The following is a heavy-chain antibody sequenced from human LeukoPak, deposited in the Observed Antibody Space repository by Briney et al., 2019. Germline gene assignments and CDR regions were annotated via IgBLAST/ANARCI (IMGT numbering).Heavy chain of an antibody. Sequence: GGSLRLSCAASGFTVSSDYMNWVRQAPGEGLEWVSVIQSGGTTYYADSVKGRFTISRDIPKNTLYLQMDSLRAEDTAVYYCAREPWGAKGAAWGMDVWGQGTTVTVSS. D-gene: IGHD1-26*01. J-gene: IGHJ6*02. CDR3: AREPWGAKGAAWGMDV. V-gene: IGHV3-53*01. CDR1: GFTVSSDY. CDR2: IQSGGTT.